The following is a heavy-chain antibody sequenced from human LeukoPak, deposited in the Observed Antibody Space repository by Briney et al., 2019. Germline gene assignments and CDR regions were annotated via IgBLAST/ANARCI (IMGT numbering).Heavy chain of an antibody. D-gene: IGHD1-26*01. Sequence: SETLSLTCAVYGGSFSGYYWSWIRQPPGKGLEWIGEINHSGSTNYNPSLKSRVTISVDTSKNQFSLKLSSVTAADTAVYYCARRGVYSGSYWNYWGQGTLVTVSS. CDR3: ARRGVYSGSYWNY. CDR1: GGSFSGYY. CDR2: INHSGST. J-gene: IGHJ4*02. V-gene: IGHV4-34*01.